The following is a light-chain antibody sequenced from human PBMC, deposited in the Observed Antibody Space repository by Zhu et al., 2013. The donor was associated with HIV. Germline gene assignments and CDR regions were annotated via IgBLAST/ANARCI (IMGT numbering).Light chain of an antibody. Sequence: DIQLTQSPSFLSASVGDRVTITCRASQSIRGWLAWYQQKPGKAPKLLIQQASSLQSGVPSRFSGAGSGTEFTLTITSLQPDDFATYYCQQYDGHSWTFGQGTKVEVK. CDR1: QSIRGW. V-gene: IGKV1-5*03. J-gene: IGKJ1*01. CDR2: QAS. CDR3: QQYDGHSWT.